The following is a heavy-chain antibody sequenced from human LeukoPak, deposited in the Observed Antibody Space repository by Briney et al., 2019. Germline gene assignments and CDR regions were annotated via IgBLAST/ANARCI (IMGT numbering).Heavy chain of an antibody. J-gene: IGHJ4*02. CDR2: ISDSGSA. CDR1: GSSMSSDYY. Sequence: SETLSLTCTVSGSSMSSDYYWGWIRQPPGKGLEWIGSISDSGSAYYNPSLKSRVVISVDPSKKQFSLKVTSVTAADTAVYYCAGPGEYYDSSGYYPGYWGQGTLVTVSS. D-gene: IGHD3-22*01. V-gene: IGHV4-38-2*02. CDR3: AGPGEYYDSSGYYPGY.